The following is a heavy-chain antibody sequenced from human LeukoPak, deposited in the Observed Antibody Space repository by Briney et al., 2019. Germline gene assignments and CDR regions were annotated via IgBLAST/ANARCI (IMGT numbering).Heavy chain of an antibody. CDR2: IYHGGST. CDR1: GYSISSGYY. D-gene: IGHD2-15*01. J-gene: IGHJ5*02. V-gene: IGHV4-38-2*01. Sequence: SETLSLTCGVSGYSISSGYYWGWIRQPPGKGLEWIGSIYHGGSTYYNPSLKSRVTISVDTSKNQFSLKLSSLTAADTAVYYSARVIYCSGGSCYDGAWFDPWGQGTLVTVSS. CDR3: ARVIYCSGGSCYDGAWFDP.